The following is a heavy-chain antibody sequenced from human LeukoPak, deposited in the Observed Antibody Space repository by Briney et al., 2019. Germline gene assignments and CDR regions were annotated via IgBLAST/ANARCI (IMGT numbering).Heavy chain of an antibody. V-gene: IGHV3-30*02. Sequence: QSGGSLRLSCAASGFTFSSYGMHWVRQAPGKGLEWVAFIRYDGSNKYYADSVKGRFTISRDNSKNTLYLQMNSLRAEDTAVYYCAKVRRRDYYDFWSGSEYFDYWGQGTLVTVSS. CDR1: GFTFSSYG. D-gene: IGHD3-3*01. J-gene: IGHJ4*02. CDR2: IRYDGSNK. CDR3: AKVRRRDYYDFWSGSEYFDY.